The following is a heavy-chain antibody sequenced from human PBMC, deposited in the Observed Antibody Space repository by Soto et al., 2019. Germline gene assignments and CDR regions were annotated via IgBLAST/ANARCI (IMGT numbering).Heavy chain of an antibody. V-gene: IGHV1-69*13. CDR2: IIPIFGTA. CDR3: ARGIAARPGREGFTAFVASTNAYYYYVMAV. D-gene: IGHD6-6*01. Sequence: SVKVSCKASGGTFSSYAISWVRQAPGQGLEWMGGIIPIFGTANYAQKFQGRVTITADESTSTAYMELSSLRSEDTAVYYCARGIAARPGREGFTAFVASTNAYYYYVMAVWGQGTTVPVS. CDR1: GGTFSSYA. J-gene: IGHJ6*02.